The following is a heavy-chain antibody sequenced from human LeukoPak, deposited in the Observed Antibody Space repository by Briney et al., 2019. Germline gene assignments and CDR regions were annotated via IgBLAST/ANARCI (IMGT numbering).Heavy chain of an antibody. J-gene: IGHJ4*02. CDR2: IGSSLSTR. CDR1: GFTFSSYW. Sequence: PGGSLRLSCAASGFTFSSYWMNWVRRAPGKGLEWVSYIGSSLSTRYYADSVKGRFTISRDNGKHSLYLQMNSLRAEDTAVYYCAREGSDFWSGYPKGYFDYWGRGTLVTVSP. V-gene: IGHV3-48*01. D-gene: IGHD3-3*01. CDR3: AREGSDFWSGYPKGYFDY.